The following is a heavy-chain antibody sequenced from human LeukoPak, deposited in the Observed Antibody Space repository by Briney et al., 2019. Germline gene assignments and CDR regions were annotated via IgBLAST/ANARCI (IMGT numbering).Heavy chain of an antibody. V-gene: IGHV3-73*01. CDR1: GFTFRGSA. CDR2: IRSKANSYAT. D-gene: IGHD4-17*01. J-gene: IGHJ4*02. CDR3: TSKPVMTTVIY. Sequence: GSLRLSCAAPGFTFRGSAMHWVRQASGKGLEWVGRIRSKANSYATAYAASVKGRFTISRDDSKNTAYLQMNSLKTEDTAVYYCTSKPVMTTVIYWGQGTLVTVSS.